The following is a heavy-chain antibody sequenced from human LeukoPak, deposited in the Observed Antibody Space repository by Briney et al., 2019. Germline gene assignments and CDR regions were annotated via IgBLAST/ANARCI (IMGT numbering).Heavy chain of an antibody. CDR1: GFTFSSYA. D-gene: IGHD1-26*01. V-gene: IGHV3-23*01. Sequence: GGSLRLSCAASGFTFSSYAMHWVRQAPGKGLEWVSGISGSGGSGGSTYYADSVKGRFTISRDNSKNTLYLQMNSLRAEDTAVYYCAKAGSIRFDYWGQGTLVTVSS. J-gene: IGHJ4*02. CDR3: AKAGSIRFDY. CDR2: ISGSGGSGGST.